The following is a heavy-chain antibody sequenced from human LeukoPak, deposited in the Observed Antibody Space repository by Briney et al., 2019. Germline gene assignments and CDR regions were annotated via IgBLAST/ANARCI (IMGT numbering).Heavy chain of an antibody. J-gene: IGHJ4*02. V-gene: IGHV4-59*01. CDR2: IYYTGST. D-gene: IGHD4-17*01. Sequence: SEALSLTCTVSGGSISSYHWSWIRQPPGKGLECIGYIYYTGSTNYNPSLKSRVTISVDTSKNQFSLKLSSVTAADTAVYYCARMTTVTTGIDYWGQGTLVTVSS. CDR3: ARMTTVTTGIDY. CDR1: GGSISSYH.